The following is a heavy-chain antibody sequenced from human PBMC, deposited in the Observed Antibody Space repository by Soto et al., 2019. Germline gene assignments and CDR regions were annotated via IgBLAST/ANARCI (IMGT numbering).Heavy chain of an antibody. D-gene: IGHD6-19*01. CDR1: GFTFSDYA. J-gene: IGHJ4*02. CDR3: AKGGRQWLVTSDFNY. Sequence: PGGSLRLSCAASGFTFSDYAMHWVRQAPGKGLEWVAVVSHDGRNTHYADSVKGRFTISRDSSKNTVSLEMTCLRSEDTAVYYCAKGGRQWLVTSDFNYWGQGA. V-gene: IGHV3-30*18. CDR2: VSHDGRNT.